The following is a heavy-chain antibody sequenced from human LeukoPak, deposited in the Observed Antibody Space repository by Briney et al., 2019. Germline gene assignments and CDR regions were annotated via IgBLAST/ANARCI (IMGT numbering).Heavy chain of an antibody. V-gene: IGHV1-2*02. D-gene: IGHD3-16*01. CDR2: INPNSGGT. Sequence: ASVKVSCKASGYTFTGYYMHWVRQAPGQGLEWMGWINPNSGGTNYAQKFQGRVTMTRDTSTSTVYMELSSLRSEDTAVYYCAREGDYGVMEGRSDAFDIWGQGTMVTVSS. CDR3: AREGDYGVMEGRSDAFDI. J-gene: IGHJ3*02. CDR1: GYTFTGYY.